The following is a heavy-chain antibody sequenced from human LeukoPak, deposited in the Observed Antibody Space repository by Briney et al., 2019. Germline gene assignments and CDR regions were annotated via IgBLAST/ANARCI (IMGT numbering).Heavy chain of an antibody. CDR2: IIPIFGTA. J-gene: IGHJ4*02. V-gene: IGHV1-69*05. CDR1: GGTFSGYA. Sequence: ASVKVSCKASGGTFSGYAISWARQAPGQGLEWMGGIIPIFGTANYAQKFQGRVMITTDESTSSAYMELSSLRSEDTAVYYCARGGSDGDYALFDYWGQGTLVTVSS. CDR3: ARGGSDGDYALFDY. D-gene: IGHD4-17*01.